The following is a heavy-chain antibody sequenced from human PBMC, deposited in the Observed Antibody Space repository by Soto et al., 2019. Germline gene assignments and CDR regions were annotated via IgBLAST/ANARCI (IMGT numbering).Heavy chain of an antibody. CDR2: IYYSGST. D-gene: IGHD2-2*01. CDR1: GGSISSSSYY. Sequence: SETLSLTCTVSGGSISSSSYYWGWIRQPPGKGLEWIGSIYYSGSTYYNPSLKSRVTISVDTSMNQFSLKLSSVTAADTAVYYCARPTSGHYYYYYMDVWGKGTTVT. V-gene: IGHV4-39*01. J-gene: IGHJ6*03. CDR3: ARPTSGHYYYYYMDV.